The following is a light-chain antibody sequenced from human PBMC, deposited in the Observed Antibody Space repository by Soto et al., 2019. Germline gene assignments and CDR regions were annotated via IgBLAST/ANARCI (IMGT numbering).Light chain of an antibody. CDR1: QGVSNS. CDR2: DAS. V-gene: IGKV3-11*01. CDR3: QQRYNWPPT. Sequence: EIVLTQFPATLSLSPGERVTLSCRASQGVSNSLAWYQQKPCQAPRLLIYDASNRATGISARFSGSGSGTDFTLTISSLDPEDFALYYCQQRYNWPPTFGQGTRLEI. J-gene: IGKJ5*01.